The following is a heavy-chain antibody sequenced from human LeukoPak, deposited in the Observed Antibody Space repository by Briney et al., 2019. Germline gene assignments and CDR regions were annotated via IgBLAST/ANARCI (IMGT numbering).Heavy chain of an antibody. CDR1: GFTFSSYG. CDR3: AKNFRSPASTGTTRFDP. CDR2: IRYDGSNK. J-gene: IGHJ5*02. V-gene: IGHV3-30*02. D-gene: IGHD1-1*01. Sequence: GGSLRLSCAASGFTFSSYGMHWVRQAPGKGLEWVAFIRYDGSNKYYADSVKSRFTISRDNSKNTLYLQMNSLRAEDTAVYYCAKNFRSPASTGTTRFDPWGQGTLVTVSS.